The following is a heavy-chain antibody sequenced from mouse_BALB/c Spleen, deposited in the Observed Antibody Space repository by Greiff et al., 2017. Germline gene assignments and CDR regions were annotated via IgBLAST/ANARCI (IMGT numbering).Heavy chain of an antibody. Sequence: EVKLMESGPGLVKPSQSLSLTCSVTGYSITSDYYWNWIRQFPGNKLEWMGYISYDGSNNYNPSLKNRISITRDTSKNQFFLKLNSVTTEDTATYYCARGLDYWGQGTTLTVSS. V-gene: IGHV3-6*02. CDR3: ARGLDY. J-gene: IGHJ2*01. CDR1: GYSITSDYY. CDR2: ISYDGSN.